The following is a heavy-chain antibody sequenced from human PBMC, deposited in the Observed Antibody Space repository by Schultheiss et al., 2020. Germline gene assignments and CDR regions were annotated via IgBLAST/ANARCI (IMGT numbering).Heavy chain of an antibody. CDR1: GGSISSGGYY. J-gene: IGHJ6*02. CDR3: ARGGPYSSGWYSAGMDV. CDR2: IYYSGST. V-gene: IGHV4-31*03. Sequence: SQTLSLTCTVSGGSISSGGYYWSWIRQHPGKGLEWIGYIYYSGSTNYNPSLKSRVTISVDTSKNQFSLKLSSVTAADTAVYYCARGGPYSSGWYSAGMDVWGQGTTVTVSS. D-gene: IGHD6-19*01.